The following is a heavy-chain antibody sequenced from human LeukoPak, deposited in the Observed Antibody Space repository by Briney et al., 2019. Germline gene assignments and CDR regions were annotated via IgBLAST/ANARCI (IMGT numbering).Heavy chain of an antibody. V-gene: IGHV4-59*01. Sequence: SETLSLTCAVYGGSFSGYYWSWIRQPPGKGLEWIGYIYYSGSTNYNPSLKSRVTISVDTSKNQFSLKLSSVTAADTAVYYCARGDYYGSGSYVIAFDIWGQGTMVTVSS. D-gene: IGHD3-10*01. CDR1: GGSFSGYY. CDR2: IYYSGST. J-gene: IGHJ3*02. CDR3: ARGDYYGSGSYVIAFDI.